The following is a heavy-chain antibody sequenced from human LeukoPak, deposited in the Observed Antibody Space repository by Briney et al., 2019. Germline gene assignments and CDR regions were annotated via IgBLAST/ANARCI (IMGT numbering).Heavy chain of an antibody. CDR1: GGSISSGGYY. J-gene: IGHJ4*02. Sequence: PSETLSLTCTVSGGSISSGGYYWSWIRPRPGKGLEWIGNIYYSGSTYYNPSLKRRVTISVDTSKNQFSLKLSSVTAADTAVYYCARERSGLDYWGQGTLVTVSS. CDR3: ARERSGLDY. D-gene: IGHD2-15*01. CDR2: IYYSGST. V-gene: IGHV4-31*03.